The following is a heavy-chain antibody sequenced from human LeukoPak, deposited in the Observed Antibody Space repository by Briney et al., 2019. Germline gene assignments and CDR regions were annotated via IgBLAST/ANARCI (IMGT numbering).Heavy chain of an antibody. V-gene: IGHV3-30*18. D-gene: IGHD3-22*01. CDR1: GFTFSNYD. Sequence: GGSLRLSCEASGFTFSNYDMHWVRQAPGRGLEWVAIFSYDGSDKYYADSVKGRFTISRDNSKSTLYLQMNSLRSEDTAVYYCAKTSREFRDSSGGYDYWGQGTLVTVSS. CDR2: FSYDGSDK. J-gene: IGHJ4*02. CDR3: AKTSREFRDSSGGYDY.